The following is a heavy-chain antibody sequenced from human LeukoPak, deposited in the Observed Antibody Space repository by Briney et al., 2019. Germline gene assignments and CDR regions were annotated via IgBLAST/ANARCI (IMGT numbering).Heavy chain of an antibody. Sequence: SETLPLTCTVSGGSISSSSYYWGWIRQPPGKGLEWIGSIYYSGSTYYNPSLKSRVTISVDTSKNQFSLKLSSVTAADTAVYYCARDADSGSYYGLDYWGQGTLVTVSS. CDR2: IYYSGST. V-gene: IGHV4-39*07. CDR3: ARDADSGSYYGLDY. CDR1: GGSISSSSYY. J-gene: IGHJ4*02. D-gene: IGHD1-26*01.